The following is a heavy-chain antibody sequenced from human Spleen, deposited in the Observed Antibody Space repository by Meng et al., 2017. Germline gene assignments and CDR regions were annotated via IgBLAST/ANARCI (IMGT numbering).Heavy chain of an antibody. Sequence: QVPLQQGGAGLLKPAETPSLTCVVSGGSFSDYYWSWTRQPPGKGLEWIGEINHRGNTNYNSFLESRVTISVDTSQNSLSLKLSSVTAADSAVYYCARGPTTVAHDFDYWGQGTLVTVSS. CDR1: GGSFSDYY. D-gene: IGHD4-11*01. CDR2: INHRGNT. CDR3: ARGPTTVAHDFDY. J-gene: IGHJ4*02. V-gene: IGHV4-34*01.